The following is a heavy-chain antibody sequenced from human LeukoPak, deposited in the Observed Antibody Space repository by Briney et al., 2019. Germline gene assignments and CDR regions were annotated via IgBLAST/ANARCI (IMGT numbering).Heavy chain of an antibody. CDR3: ARGGYYGSGSYSAFDI. CDR2: MNPSSGNT. J-gene: IGHJ3*02. CDR1: GYTFTSYD. V-gene: IGHV1-8*01. Sequence: ASVKVSCKASGYTFTSYDINWVRQATGQGLEWMGWMNPSSGNTGYAQKFQGRVTMTRNTSISTAYMELSSLRSEDTAVYYCARGGYYGSGSYSAFDIWGQGTMVTVSS. D-gene: IGHD3-10*01.